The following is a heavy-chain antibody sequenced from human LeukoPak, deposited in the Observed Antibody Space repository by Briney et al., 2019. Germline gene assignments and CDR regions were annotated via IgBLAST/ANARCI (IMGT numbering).Heavy chain of an antibody. CDR1: GGSISSYY. V-gene: IGHV4-59*12. Sequence: SSETLSLTCTVSGGSISSYYWSWIRQPPGKGLEWIGYIYYSGSTNYNPSLKSRVTISVDTSKNQFSLKLSSVTAADTAVYYCASRYSSSWYERDYWGQGTLVTVSS. J-gene: IGHJ4*02. CDR2: IYYSGST. CDR3: ASRYSSSWYERDY. D-gene: IGHD6-13*01.